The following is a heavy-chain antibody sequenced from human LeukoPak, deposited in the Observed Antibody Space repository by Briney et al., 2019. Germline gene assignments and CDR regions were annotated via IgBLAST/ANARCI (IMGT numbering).Heavy chain of an antibody. J-gene: IGHJ4*02. CDR3: AKSISSGSYYRPYYFDY. CDR1: GGSISSGGYY. V-gene: IGHV4-30-2*01. Sequence: SETLSLTCTVSGGSISSGGYYWSWIRQPPGKGLEWIGYIYHSGSTYYNPSLKSRVTISVDRSKNQFSLKLSSVTAADTAVYYCAKSISSGSYYRPYYFDYWGQGTLVTVSS. D-gene: IGHD3-10*01. CDR2: IYHSGST.